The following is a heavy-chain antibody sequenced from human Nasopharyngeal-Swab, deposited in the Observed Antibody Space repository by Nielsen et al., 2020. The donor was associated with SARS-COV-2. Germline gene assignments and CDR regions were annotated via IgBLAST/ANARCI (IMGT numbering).Heavy chain of an antibody. D-gene: IGHD5-24*01. CDR3: ARGGWQLSSLPMDV. J-gene: IGHJ6*02. Sequence: PGKGLEWIAEVYHSGSTNYNPSLDSRLTISVDKSKNQFSLKLTSVTAADTAVYYCARGGWQLSSLPMDVWGQGTTVTVSS. V-gene: IGHV4-4*02. CDR2: VYHSGST.